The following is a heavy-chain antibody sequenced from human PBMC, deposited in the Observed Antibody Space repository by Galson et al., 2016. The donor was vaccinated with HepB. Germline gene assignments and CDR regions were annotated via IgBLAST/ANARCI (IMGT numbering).Heavy chain of an antibody. CDR2: IYSGGYT. V-gene: IGHV3-53*01. CDR3: ARSYYDFWSGLGY. D-gene: IGHD3-3*01. J-gene: IGHJ4*02. Sequence: SLRLSCAASGFTVSSYYMSWVRQAPGQGLQWVSVIYSGGYTYYADSVKGRFTISRDESKNTVYLQMNSLRAEDTALYYCARSYYDFWSGLGYWGQGTLVTVSS. CDR1: GFTVSSYY.